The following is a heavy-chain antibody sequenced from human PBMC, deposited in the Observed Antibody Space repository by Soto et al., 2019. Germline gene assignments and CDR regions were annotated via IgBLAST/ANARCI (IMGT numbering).Heavy chain of an antibody. Sequence: ASVKVSCKASGYTFTSYGISWVRQAPGQGLEWMGWISAYNGNTNYAQKLQGRVTMTTDTSTSTAYMELRSLRSDDTAVYYCARASWNDIWSGYSSRAYYYYGMDVWGQGTTVTVSS. D-gene: IGHD3-3*01. CDR2: ISAYNGNT. J-gene: IGHJ6*02. V-gene: IGHV1-18*01. CDR3: ARASWNDIWSGYSSRAYYYYGMDV. CDR1: GYTFTSYG.